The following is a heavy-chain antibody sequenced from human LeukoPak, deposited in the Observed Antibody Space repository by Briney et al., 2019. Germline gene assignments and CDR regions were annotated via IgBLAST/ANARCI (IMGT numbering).Heavy chain of an antibody. CDR1: GFTFSSYG. CDR2: ISYDGSNK. D-gene: IGHD2-21*01. V-gene: IGHV3-30*18. CDR3: ANNYYSL. Sequence: PGGSLRLSCAASGFTFSSYGMHWVRQAPGKGLEWVAVISYDGSNKHYADSVKGRFTISRDNSKNTLYLQMNSLRAEDTAVYYCANNYYSLWGQGTLVTVSS. J-gene: IGHJ4*02.